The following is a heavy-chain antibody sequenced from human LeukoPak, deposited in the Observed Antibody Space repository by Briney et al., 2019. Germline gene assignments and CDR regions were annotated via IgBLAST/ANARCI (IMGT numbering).Heavy chain of an antibody. J-gene: IGHJ3*01. CDR3: ARVLYRGGWYKDAFDV. D-gene: IGHD6-19*01. V-gene: IGHV4-59*01. CDR2: IYYTGSA. CDR1: GVSISSYY. Sequence: PSETLSLTCTVSGVSISSYYWSWIRQPPGKGLEWIGYIYYTGSANSNPALQSRVTISVDTSKNRFSLKLSSVTAADTAVYYCARVLYRGGWYKDAFDVWGQGTKVTVSS.